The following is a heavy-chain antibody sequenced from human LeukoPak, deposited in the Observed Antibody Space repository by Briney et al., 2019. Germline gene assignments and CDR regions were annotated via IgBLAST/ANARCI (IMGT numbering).Heavy chain of an antibody. CDR1: GFTVSNKY. Sequence: GGSLRLSCAASGFTVSNKYMTWIRQAPGKGLEWVSYITSTATTYYADSVKGRFTISRDNAKTSLYLQMNSLRAEDTAVYYCARDLGPHSSSPNSGAFDIWGQGTMVTVSS. V-gene: IGHV3-11*04. D-gene: IGHD6-6*01. J-gene: IGHJ3*02. CDR2: ITSTATT. CDR3: ARDLGPHSSSPNSGAFDI.